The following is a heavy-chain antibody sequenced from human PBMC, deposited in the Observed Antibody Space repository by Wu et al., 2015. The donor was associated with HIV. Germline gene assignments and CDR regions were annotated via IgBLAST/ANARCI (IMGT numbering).Heavy chain of an antibody. Sequence: QVQLVQSGAEVKKPGASVKVSCRTSGYIFTGYGINWVRQAPGLGLQWMGWINPHSGKTTYAQKFQGRLTMTTDTSTTTAYMELRSLGVGDTAMYYCATSPGGNSHYLFYWGQGTLLTVSS. CDR1: GYIFTGYG. CDR2: INPHSGKT. CDR3: ATSPGGNSHYLFY. V-gene: IGHV1-18*01. J-gene: IGHJ4*01. D-gene: IGHD2/OR15-2a*01.